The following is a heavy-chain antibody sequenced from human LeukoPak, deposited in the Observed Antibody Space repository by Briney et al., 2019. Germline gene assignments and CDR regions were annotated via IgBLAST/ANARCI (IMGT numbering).Heavy chain of an antibody. CDR2: INSDGSST. Sequence: GGSLRLSCAASGFTFTSYWMHWVRHAPGKGLVWVSRINSDGSSTSYADSVKGRFTISRDNAKNTLYLQMNSLRADDTAVYYCARAAYGLYYHYYGMDVWGQGTTVTVSS. D-gene: IGHD3-10*01. CDR1: GFTFTSYW. CDR3: ARAAYGLYYHYYGMDV. J-gene: IGHJ6*02. V-gene: IGHV3-74*01.